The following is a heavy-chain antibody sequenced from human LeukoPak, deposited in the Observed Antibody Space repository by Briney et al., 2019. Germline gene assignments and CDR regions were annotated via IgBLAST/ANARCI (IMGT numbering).Heavy chain of an antibody. Sequence: PSETLSLTCTVSGGSISRYYWSWIRQPPGKGLEWIGYVYYSGSTNYNPSLESRVTISVDTSKNQFSLKLSSVTAADTAVYYCAREGRPESSSWSGPFDYWGQGTLVTVSS. CDR2: VYYSGST. J-gene: IGHJ4*02. CDR3: AREGRPESSSWSGPFDY. D-gene: IGHD6-13*01. V-gene: IGHV4-59*01. CDR1: GGSISRYY.